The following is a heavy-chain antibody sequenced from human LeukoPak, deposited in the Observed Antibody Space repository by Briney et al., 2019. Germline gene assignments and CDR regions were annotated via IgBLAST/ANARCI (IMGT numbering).Heavy chain of an antibody. CDR3: ARGDSSGWYYFDY. D-gene: IGHD6-19*01. J-gene: IGHJ4*02. Sequence: SETLSLTCTVSGGSISSGGYYWSWIRQHPGKGLEWIGYIYYSGSTYYNPSLRSRVTISVDTSKNQFSLKLSSVTAADTAVYYCARGDSSGWYYFDYWGQGTLVSLSS. CDR1: GGSISSGGYY. CDR2: IYYSGST. V-gene: IGHV4-31*03.